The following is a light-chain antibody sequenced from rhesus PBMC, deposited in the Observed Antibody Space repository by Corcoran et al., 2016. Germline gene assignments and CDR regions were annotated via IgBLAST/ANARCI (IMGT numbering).Light chain of an antibody. J-gene: IGKJ2*01. CDR1: QGISYW. CDR3: QQYYSTPYN. CDR2: KAS. V-gene: IGKV1-21*01. Sequence: DIQMTQSPSSLSASVGDRVTITCRASQGISYWLAWYQQKTGKAPNLLIYKASNLQSGVPSRFSGSGSGTDFTLTISSLQPEDFATYYCQQYYSTPYNFGQGTKVEIK.